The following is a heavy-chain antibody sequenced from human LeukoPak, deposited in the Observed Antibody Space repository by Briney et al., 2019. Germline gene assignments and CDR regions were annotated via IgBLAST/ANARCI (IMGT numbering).Heavy chain of an antibody. D-gene: IGHD2-2*01. CDR3: ARDLGYCTLTNCVRNWFGP. J-gene: IGHJ5*02. V-gene: IGHV1-18*01. Sequence: ASVKVSCKASGYTFSNNGISWVRQAPGQGLEWMGWVSPSDGETNYAQKVQGRVTTTTDTSTSTVYMELRSLKSDDTAVYYCARDLGYCTLTNCVRNWFGPWGQGTLVTVSS. CDR1: GYTFSNNG. CDR2: VSPSDGET.